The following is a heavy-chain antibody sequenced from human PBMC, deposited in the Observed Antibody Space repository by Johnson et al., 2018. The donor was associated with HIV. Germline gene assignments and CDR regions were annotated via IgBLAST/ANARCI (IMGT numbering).Heavy chain of an antibody. CDR2: ISGSGGRT. J-gene: IGHJ3*02. D-gene: IGHD1-26*01. CDR3: GRDQGAGAFDI. V-gene: IGHV3-23*04. CDR1: GFTFSSHA. Sequence: VQLVESGGGLVQPGGSLRLSCAASGFTFSSHAMSWVRQAPGKGLEWVSGISGSGGRTYYADSVKGRFSIFRDSSKNTLDLQMNSLRAEDTGVYYCGRDQGAGAFDIWGQGTMVTVSS.